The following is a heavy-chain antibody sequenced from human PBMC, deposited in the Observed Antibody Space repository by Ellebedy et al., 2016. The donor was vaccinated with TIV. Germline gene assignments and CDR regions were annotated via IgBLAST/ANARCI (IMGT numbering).Heavy chain of an antibody. Sequence: GGPLRLSCTASGFIFSDYYMTWIRQAPGKGLEWISYISSSGTPIYYADSVRGRFTISRDNAKNSLDLQMNSLRADDTAVYYCARDTRFIDQQHNWFDPWGQGTQVTVSS. CDR2: ISSSGTPI. J-gene: IGHJ5*02. CDR3: ARDTRFIDQQHNWFDP. CDR1: GFIFSDYY. V-gene: IGHV3-11*01. D-gene: IGHD6-13*01.